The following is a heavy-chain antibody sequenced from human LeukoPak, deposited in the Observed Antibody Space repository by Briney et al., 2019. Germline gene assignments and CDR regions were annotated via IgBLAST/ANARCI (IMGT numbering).Heavy chain of an antibody. CDR3: AKVGGDSSGYYLWYYYYYMDV. CDR2: ISSDGSRV. D-gene: IGHD3-22*01. CDR1: GFTFSDYW. V-gene: IGHV3-74*01. Sequence: GGSLRLSCAASGFTFSDYWMHWVRQAPGKGLVWVSRISSDGSRVTYADSVKGRFTISRDNAKNTLYLQMNSLRAEDTAVYYCAKVGGDSSGYYLWYYYYYMDVWGKGTTVTVSS. J-gene: IGHJ6*03.